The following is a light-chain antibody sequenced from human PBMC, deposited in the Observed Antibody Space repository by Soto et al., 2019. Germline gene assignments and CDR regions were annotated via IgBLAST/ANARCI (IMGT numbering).Light chain of an antibody. CDR1: QSVISSY. J-gene: IGKJ1*01. CDR3: QQDGTSPGT. CDR2: DAS. V-gene: IGKV3-20*01. Sequence: EIVLTQSPGTLSLSPGERATLSCRASQSVISSYLAWYQQKPGQAPRLLIYDASTRATGIPDRFSGSGSGTDFTLTISRLEPEDFAIYYCQQDGTSPGTFGQGTKVEIK.